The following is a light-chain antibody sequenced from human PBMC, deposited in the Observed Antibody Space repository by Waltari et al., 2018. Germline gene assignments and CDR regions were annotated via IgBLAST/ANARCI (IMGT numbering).Light chain of an antibody. CDR1: QSISSW. CDR2: KAS. Sequence: DIQMTQSPSTLSASVGDRVPITCRASQSISSWLAWYQQKPGKAPKLLIYKASSVESGVPSRFSGSGSGTEFTLTISSLQPDDFATYYCQQYNSYSRTFGQGTKLEIK. J-gene: IGKJ2*01. V-gene: IGKV1-5*03. CDR3: QQYNSYSRT.